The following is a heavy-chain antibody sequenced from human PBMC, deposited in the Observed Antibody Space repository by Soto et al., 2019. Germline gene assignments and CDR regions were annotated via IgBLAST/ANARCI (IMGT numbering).Heavy chain of an antibody. V-gene: IGHV1-18*01. CDR1: GYNFDNYG. CDR2: ISGRNGKT. J-gene: IGHJ4*02. CDR3: AREYDSSSWPEPDY. Sequence: ASVKVSCKTSGYNFDNYGVNWLRQAPGHGPEWMGWISGRNGKTKYAHKFQGRVTMTTETPTATAYMELRSLRSDDTAVYYCAREYDSSSWPEPDYWGQGTLVTVSS. D-gene: IGHD6-13*01.